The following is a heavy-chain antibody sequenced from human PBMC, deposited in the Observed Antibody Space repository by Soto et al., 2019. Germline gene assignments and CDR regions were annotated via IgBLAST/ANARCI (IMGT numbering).Heavy chain of an antibody. CDR1: GFTFRSFT. Sequence: EVQLVESGGGLVKPGGSLRLSCAASGFTFRSFTMNWVRQAPGKGLEWVSTISSNSAYIYYTDALRGRFTISTDNAKNSLHLHMYSARAADTAVYYSTRDGLRDSSSRGWFDPWGSGPGVTASS. D-gene: IGHD6-13*01. CDR3: TRDGLRDSSSRGWFDP. J-gene: IGHJ5*02. V-gene: IGHV3-21*01. CDR2: ISSNSAYI.